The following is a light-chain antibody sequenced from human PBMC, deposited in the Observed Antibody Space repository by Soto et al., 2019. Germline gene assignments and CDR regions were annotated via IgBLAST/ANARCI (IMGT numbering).Light chain of an antibody. CDR3: QQYDNFLT. V-gene: IGKV1-33*01. CDR1: QGIYNY. Sequence: DIQMTQSPSSLSASVGDRVTITCQASQGIYNYLNWYQQKPGKAPKLLIYDASNLETGVPSRFSGSGSGTDFTFTISSLQPEDIATYYCQQYDNFLTFGGGTKVEIK. J-gene: IGKJ4*01. CDR2: DAS.